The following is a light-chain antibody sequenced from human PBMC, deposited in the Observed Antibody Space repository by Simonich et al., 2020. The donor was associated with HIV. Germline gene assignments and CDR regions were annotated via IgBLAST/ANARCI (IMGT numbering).Light chain of an antibody. Sequence: QSVLTQPPSVSGAPGQTVTISCTGSSSNIGAGYDVHWYQQLPGTAPKLLIYGNNNRPSGVPDRFSGSKSGNTASLTISGLQAEDEADYYCCSYAGSYTLWVFGGGTKLTVL. CDR1: SSNIGAGYD. CDR2: GNN. J-gene: IGLJ3*02. V-gene: IGLV1-40*01. CDR3: CSYAGSYTLWV.